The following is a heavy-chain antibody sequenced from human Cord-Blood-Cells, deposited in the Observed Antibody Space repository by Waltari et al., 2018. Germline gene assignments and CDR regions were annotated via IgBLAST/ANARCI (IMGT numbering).Heavy chain of an antibody. Sequence: QVQLQQWGAGLLKPSETLSLTCAVYGGSFSGYYWSWIRQPPGKGLEWIGEINHSGSTNYTPSLKSRVTISVDTSKNQFSLKLSSVTAADTAVYYCARSSGIAARGWDYWGQGTLVTVSS. J-gene: IGHJ4*02. V-gene: IGHV4-34*01. CDR2: INHSGST. D-gene: IGHD6-6*01. CDR1: GGSFSGYY. CDR3: ARSSGIAARGWDY.